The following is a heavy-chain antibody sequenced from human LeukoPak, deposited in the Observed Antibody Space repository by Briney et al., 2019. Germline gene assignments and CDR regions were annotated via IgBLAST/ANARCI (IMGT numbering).Heavy chain of an antibody. CDR2: ISSSGSTI. Sequence: PGGSLRLSCAASGFTFSSYEMNWVRQAPGKGLEWVSYISSSGSTIYYADSVKGRFTISRDNAKNSLYLQMNSLRAEDTAVYYCAREGRRGWFDPWGQGTLVTVSS. CDR1: GFTFSSYE. V-gene: IGHV3-48*03. CDR3: AREGRRGWFDP. J-gene: IGHJ5*02.